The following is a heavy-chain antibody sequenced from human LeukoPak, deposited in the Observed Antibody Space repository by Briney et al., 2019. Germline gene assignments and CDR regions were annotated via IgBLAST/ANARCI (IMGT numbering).Heavy chain of an antibody. CDR3: ARDSFETDIDY. CDR1: GFTFSTYW. CDR2: IKEDGGEK. Sequence: GGSLRLSCAVSGFTFSTYWMSWVRQAPGKGLEWVANIKEDGGEKYYVDSMKGRFTISRDNAKNSLYLQMNSLRVEDTAVYYCARDSFETDIDYWGQGTLVTVSS. J-gene: IGHJ4*02. V-gene: IGHV3-7*01. D-gene: IGHD1-14*01.